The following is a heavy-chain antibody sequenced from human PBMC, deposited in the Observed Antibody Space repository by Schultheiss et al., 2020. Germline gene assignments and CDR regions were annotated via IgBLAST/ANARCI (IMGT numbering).Heavy chain of an antibody. CDR3: AKGVGN. Sequence: GGSLRLSCAASGFTFSSYSMNWVRQAPGKGLEWVAVISYDGSNKYYADSVKGRFTISRDNSKNTLYLQMNSLRAEDTAVYYCAKGVGNWGQGTLVNGYS. CDR2: ISYDGSNK. CDR1: GFTFSSYS. J-gene: IGHJ4*02. D-gene: IGHD2-15*01. V-gene: IGHV3-30*18.